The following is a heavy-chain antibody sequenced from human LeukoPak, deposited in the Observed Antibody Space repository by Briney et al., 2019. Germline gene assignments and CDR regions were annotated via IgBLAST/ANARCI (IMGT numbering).Heavy chain of an antibody. CDR2: MNPNSGNT. CDR1: GYTFTSYD. V-gene: IGHV1-8*03. Sequence: ASVKVSCKASGYTFTSYDINWVRQATGQGLEWMGWMNPNSGNTGYAQKFQGRVTITRNTSMSTAYMELSSLRSDDTAVYYCARDSGRWLQSGYWGQGTLVTVSS. D-gene: IGHD5-24*01. CDR3: ARDSGRWLQSGY. J-gene: IGHJ4*02.